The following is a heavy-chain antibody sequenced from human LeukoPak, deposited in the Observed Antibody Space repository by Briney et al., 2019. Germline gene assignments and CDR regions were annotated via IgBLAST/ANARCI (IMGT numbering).Heavy chain of an antibody. Sequence: SVKVSCKASGGTFSSYAISWVRQAPGQGLEWMGGIIPIFVTANYAQKFQARVTITADESTSTAYMELSSLRSEDAAVYYCPRDSSIMITFGGVIDSNWFDLWGQGTLVTVSS. J-gene: IGHJ5*02. CDR2: IIPIFVTA. CDR1: GGTFSSYA. CDR3: PRDSSIMITFGGVIDSNWFDL. D-gene: IGHD3-16*01. V-gene: IGHV1-69*13.